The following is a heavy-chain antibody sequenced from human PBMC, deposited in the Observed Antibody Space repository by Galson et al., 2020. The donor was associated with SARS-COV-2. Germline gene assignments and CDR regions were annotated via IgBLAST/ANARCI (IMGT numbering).Heavy chain of an antibody. CDR1: GFTFSSYW. Sequence: TGGSLRLSCAASGFTFSSYWMAWVRQAPGKRLEWVANIKQDGSAKYYVDSVKGRFTISRDNAKNSLYLQMNSLRAEDTAVYYCARKNGHNQRPAIFDYGGQGTLVTVSS. V-gene: IGHV3-7*05. CDR2: IKQDGSAK. CDR3: ARKNGHNQRPAIFDY. J-gene: IGHJ4*02. D-gene: IGHD1-1*01.